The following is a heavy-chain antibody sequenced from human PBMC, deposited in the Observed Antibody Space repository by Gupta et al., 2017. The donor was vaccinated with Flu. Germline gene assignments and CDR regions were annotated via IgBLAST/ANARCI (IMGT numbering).Heavy chain of an antibody. CDR1: GFTFSSYA. J-gene: IGHJ4*02. CDR2: ISGSGGST. V-gene: IGHV3-23*01. D-gene: IGHD2-2*01. CDR3: AKGYCSSTSCYPYYFDY. Sequence: EVQLLESGGGLVQPGGYLRLSCAASGFTFSSYAMSWVRQATGKGLEWVSAISGSGGSTYYADSVKGRFTISRDNSKNTLYLQMNSLRAEDTAVYYCAKGYCSSTSCYPYYFDYWGQGTLFTVSS.